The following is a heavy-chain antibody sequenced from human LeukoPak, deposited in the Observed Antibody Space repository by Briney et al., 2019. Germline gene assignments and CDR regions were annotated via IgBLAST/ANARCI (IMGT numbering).Heavy chain of an antibody. CDR1: ALTFDVDA. Sequence: RSGASLRLSCAASALTFDVDAIRWVRHAAGEGLEWASGISWNSGSIGYADPVKGRFTISRNNAKNSLYLQMNSMRAEDTALYYCARGSSTWYGCYDHWGQGTLVTASS. V-gene: IGHV3-9*01. J-gene: IGHJ4*02. CDR3: ARGSSTWYGCYDH. D-gene: IGHD6-13*01. CDR2: ISWNSGSI.